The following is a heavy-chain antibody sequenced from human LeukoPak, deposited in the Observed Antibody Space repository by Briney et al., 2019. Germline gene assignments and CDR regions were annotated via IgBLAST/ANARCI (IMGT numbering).Heavy chain of an antibody. CDR2: IIPILGIA. V-gene: IGHV1-69*04. D-gene: IGHD6-13*01. J-gene: IGHJ5*02. Sequence: GASVKVSCKASGYTFTSYGISWVRQAPGQGLEWMGRIIPILGIANYAQKFQGRVTITADKSTSTAYMELSSLRSEDTAVYYCAVDPRDYSSSWYLGQNVNWFDPWGQGTLVTVSS. CDR1: GYTFTSYG. CDR3: AVDPRDYSSSWYLGQNVNWFDP.